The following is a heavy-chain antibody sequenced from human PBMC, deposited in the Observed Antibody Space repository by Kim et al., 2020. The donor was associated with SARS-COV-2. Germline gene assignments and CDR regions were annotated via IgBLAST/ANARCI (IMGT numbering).Heavy chain of an antibody. CDR1: GGSISSGGYY. J-gene: IGHJ6*02. Sequence: SETLSLTCTVSGGSISSGGYYWSWIRQHPGKGLEWIGYIYYSGSTYYNPSLKSRVTISVDTSKNQFSLKLSSVTAADTAVYYCAGGGLDVYYYYYGMDVWGQGTTVTVSS. CDR2: IYYSGST. CDR3: AGGGLDVYYYYYGMDV. V-gene: IGHV4-31*03. D-gene: IGHD3-16*01.